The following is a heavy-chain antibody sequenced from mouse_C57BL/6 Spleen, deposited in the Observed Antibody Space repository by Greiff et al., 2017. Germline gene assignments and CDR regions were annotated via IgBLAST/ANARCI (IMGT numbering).Heavy chain of an antibody. Sequence: EVNVVESGGGLVQSGRSLRLSCATSGFTFSDFYMEWVRQAPGKGLEWIAASRNKANDYTTEYSASVKGRFIVSRDTSQSILYLQMNALRAEDTAIYYCARDAYGNYGVFDVWGTGTTVTVSS. V-gene: IGHV7-1*01. CDR2: SRNKANDYTT. J-gene: IGHJ1*03. CDR3: ARDAYGNYGVFDV. D-gene: IGHD2-1*01. CDR1: GFTFSDFY.